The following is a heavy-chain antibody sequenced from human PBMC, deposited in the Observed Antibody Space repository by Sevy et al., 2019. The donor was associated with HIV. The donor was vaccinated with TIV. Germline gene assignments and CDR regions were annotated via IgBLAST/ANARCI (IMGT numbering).Heavy chain of an antibody. V-gene: IGHV3-11*01. CDR3: ARDHSGNDY. CDR2: ISSSGNTI. J-gene: IGHJ4*02. Sequence: GGSLRLSCVVSGFSFSNYWMSWVRQAPGKGLEWVSYISSSGNTIYYADSVKGRFTISRDNARNSLYLQMNSLRPEDTAVYYCARDHSGNDYWGQGTLVTVSS. CDR1: GFSFSNYW. D-gene: IGHD2-15*01.